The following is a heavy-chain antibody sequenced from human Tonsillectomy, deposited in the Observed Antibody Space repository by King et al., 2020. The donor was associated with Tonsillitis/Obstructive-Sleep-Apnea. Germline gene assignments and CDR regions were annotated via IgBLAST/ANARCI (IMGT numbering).Heavy chain of an antibody. CDR3: ARPYYDILTGYLDDAFDI. V-gene: IGHV4-59*08. J-gene: IGHJ3*02. Sequence: MQLQESGPGLVKPSETLSLTCTVSGGSISSYYWSWIRQPPGKGLEWSGYIYYSGSTNYNPSLKSRVTISVDTSKNQFSLKLRSVTAADTAVYYCARPYYDILTGYLDDAFDIWGQGTMVTVSS. D-gene: IGHD3-9*01. CDR1: GGSISSYY. CDR2: IYYSGST.